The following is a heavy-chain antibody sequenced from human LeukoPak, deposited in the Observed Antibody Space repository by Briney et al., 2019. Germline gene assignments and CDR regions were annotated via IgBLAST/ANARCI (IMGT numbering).Heavy chain of an antibody. V-gene: IGHV4-4*07. Sequence: SETLSLTCTVSGGSISSYYWSWIRQPAGKGLEWIGRIYISGSANYNPSLKSRVTMSVDTSKNQFSLKLSSVTAADTAVYYCARTTEGYCRSTSCYDFSYSYYMDVWGKGTTVTISS. CDR2: IYISGSA. J-gene: IGHJ6*03. CDR1: GGSISSYY. CDR3: ARTTEGYCRSTSCYDFSYSYYMDV. D-gene: IGHD2-2*01.